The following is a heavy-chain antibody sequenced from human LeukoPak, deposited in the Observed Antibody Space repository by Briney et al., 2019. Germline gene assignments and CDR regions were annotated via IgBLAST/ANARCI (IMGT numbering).Heavy chain of an antibody. CDR3: ATQQSLLEPRFDY. CDR2: FDPEDGET. J-gene: IGHJ4*02. D-gene: IGHD1-1*01. V-gene: IGHV1-24*01. Sequence: GASVKVSCKVSGYTLTELSMHWVRQAPGKGLERMGGFDPEDGETIYAQKFQGRVTMTEDTSTDTAYMELSSLRSEDTAVYYCATQQSLLEPRFDYWGQGTLVTVSS. CDR1: GYTLTELS.